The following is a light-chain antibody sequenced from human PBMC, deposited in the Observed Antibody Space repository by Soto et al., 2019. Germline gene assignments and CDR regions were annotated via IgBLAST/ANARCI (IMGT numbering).Light chain of an antibody. J-gene: IGKJ2*01. CDR2: GAS. V-gene: IGKV3-20*01. CDR1: QSVSSSY. Sequence: EIVLTQSPGTLSLSQRERATLSCRASQSVSSSYLAWYQQKPGQAPRPLIYGASSRVTGIPDRFSGSGSGTDVSLTISRLEPDDFAVYYCQQYGSSPPFTFGQGTKLEIE. CDR3: QQYGSSPPFT.